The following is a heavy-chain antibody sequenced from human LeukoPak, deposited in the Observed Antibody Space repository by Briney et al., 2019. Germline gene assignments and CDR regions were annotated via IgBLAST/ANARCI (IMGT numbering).Heavy chain of an antibody. CDR1: GGSFSGYY. J-gene: IGHJ4*02. CDR3: AGGQLSSTDCTNGVCLDY. D-gene: IGHD2-8*01. Sequence: SETLSLTCAVYGGSFSGYYWSWIRQPPGKGLEWIGEINHSGSTNYNPSLKSRVTISVDTSKNQFSLKLSSVTAADTAVYYCAGGQLSSTDCTNGVCLDYWGQGTLVTVSS. V-gene: IGHV4-34*01. CDR2: INHSGST.